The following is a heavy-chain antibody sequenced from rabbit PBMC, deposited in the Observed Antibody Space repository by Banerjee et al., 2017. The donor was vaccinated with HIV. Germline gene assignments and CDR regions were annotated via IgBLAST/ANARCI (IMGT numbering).Heavy chain of an antibody. V-gene: IGHV1S45*01. J-gene: IGHJ3*01. Sequence: QEQLEESGGDLVKPEGSLTLTCTVSGFTLSSYWICWVRQAPGKGLEWIACIYVGSSGSTYYASWAKGRFTISKTSSTTVTLQMTSLTAADTATYFCAREFSGGGSDLWGQGTLVTVS. CDR1: GFTLSSYW. CDR2: IYVGSSGST. CDR3: AREFSGGGSDL. D-gene: IGHD1-1*01.